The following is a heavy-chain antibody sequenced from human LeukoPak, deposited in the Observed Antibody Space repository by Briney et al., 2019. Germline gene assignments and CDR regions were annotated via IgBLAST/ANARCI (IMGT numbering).Heavy chain of an antibody. CDR1: GFSFSSYG. Sequence: GRSLRLSCGGSGFSFSSYGMHWVRQAPGKGLEWVAVISYDGSNKNYADSVKGRFTISRDNSKSTLYLQVNSLRAEDTAVYYCAKDRGLWLGEGSWFDPWGQGTLVTVSS. V-gene: IGHV3-30*18. CDR3: AKDRGLWLGEGSWFDP. J-gene: IGHJ5*02. CDR2: ISYDGSNK. D-gene: IGHD3-10*01.